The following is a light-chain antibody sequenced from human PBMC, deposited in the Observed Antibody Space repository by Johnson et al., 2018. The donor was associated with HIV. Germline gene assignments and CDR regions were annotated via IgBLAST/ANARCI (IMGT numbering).Light chain of an antibody. CDR2: DNH. CDR3: GTWDSSLSAEV. V-gene: IGLV1-51*01. J-gene: IGLJ1*01. Sequence: QSVLTQPPSVSAAPGQKVTIPCSGSSSNIGNNYASWYQQVPGTAPKLLIYDNHKRPSGIPDRFSGSKSGTSATLGITGLQTGDEADYYCGTWDSSLSAEVFGTGTNVTVL. CDR1: SSNIGNNY.